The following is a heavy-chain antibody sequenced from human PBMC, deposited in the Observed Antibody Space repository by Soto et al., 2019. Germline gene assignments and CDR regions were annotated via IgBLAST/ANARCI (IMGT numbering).Heavy chain of an antibody. CDR1: IYIFTNYY. J-gene: IGHJ6*03. Sequence: QVALLQSGPEVKKPGASVKVSCKASIYIFTNYYIIWVRQAPGQGLEWVGWINPDNDNTNLAQSFKGRVTMTTDASTTTAYMELRALRSDDTGIYYCARGAVSGYTYCHHMDVWGEGTTVTVSS. V-gene: IGHV1-18*01. CDR3: ARGAVSGYTYCHHMDV. CDR2: INPDNDNT. D-gene: IGHD3-9*01.